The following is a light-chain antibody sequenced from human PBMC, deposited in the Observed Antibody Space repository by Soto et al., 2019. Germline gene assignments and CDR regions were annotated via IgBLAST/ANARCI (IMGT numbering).Light chain of an antibody. CDR1: QSITSNF. Sequence: VVLTQSPGTLSLSPGERVTLSCRASQSITSNFLAWYQQKPGQAPGLLIYGASNRATGIPDVFIGSGSGTDFTLTIRRMEPEDFAVYYCQQYGSSGTFGQGTKVDIK. CDR3: QQYGSSGT. CDR2: GAS. V-gene: IGKV3-20*01. J-gene: IGKJ1*01.